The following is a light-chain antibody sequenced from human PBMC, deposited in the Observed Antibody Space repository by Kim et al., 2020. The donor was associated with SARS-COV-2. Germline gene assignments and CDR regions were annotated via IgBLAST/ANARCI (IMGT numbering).Light chain of an antibody. J-gene: IGLJ2*01. CDR2: NLN. Sequence: QSALTQPRSVSGSPGQSVTISCTGTSRDIGVFHYVSWYQQYPGKAPKLIMSNLNDRSPGAPDRFSGSKSGYTATLTISGLQPEDEADYHCCSYAGRYSVVFGGGTQLTVL. V-gene: IGLV2-11*01. CDR3: CSYAGRYSVV. CDR1: SRDIGVFHY.